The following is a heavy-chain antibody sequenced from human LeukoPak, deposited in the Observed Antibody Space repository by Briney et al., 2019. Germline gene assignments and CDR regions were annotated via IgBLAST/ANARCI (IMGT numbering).Heavy chain of an antibody. J-gene: IGHJ6*03. CDR2: ISSSSSYI. CDR3: ARDTKRDYDFWSGYPDDYYYYYMDV. Sequence: GGSLRLSCAASGFTFSSYSMNWVRQAPGKGLEWVSSISSSSSYIYYADSVKGRFTISRDNAKNSLYLQMNSLRAEDTAVYYCARDTKRDYDFWSGYPDDYYYYYMDVWGKGTTVAVSS. V-gene: IGHV3-21*01. D-gene: IGHD3-3*01. CDR1: GFTFSSYS.